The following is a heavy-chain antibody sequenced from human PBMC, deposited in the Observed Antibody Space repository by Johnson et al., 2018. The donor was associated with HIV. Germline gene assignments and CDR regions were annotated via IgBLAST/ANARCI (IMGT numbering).Heavy chain of an antibody. D-gene: IGHD1-1*01. V-gene: IGHV3-30*04. CDR1: GFTFRSYA. Sequence: QMQLVESGGGVMQPGKSLRLSCEASGFTFRSYAMHWVRQAPGKGLEWVAVITYDGRNKYYTDSVKGRFIISRDNSKNTLYLQMNSLRAEDTAVYYCANFRGTTRNPDAFDIWGQGTMVTVSS. J-gene: IGHJ3*02. CDR2: ITYDGRNK. CDR3: ANFRGTTRNPDAFDI.